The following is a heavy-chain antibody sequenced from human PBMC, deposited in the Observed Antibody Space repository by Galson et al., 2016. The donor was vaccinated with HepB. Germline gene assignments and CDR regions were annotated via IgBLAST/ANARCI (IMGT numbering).Heavy chain of an antibody. Sequence: EPLSLTCAVSGGAISTGNWWSWVRQPPGAGLESIGQVYHGGDTPYHPSLKIPVTMSEDKSTNHFSLILTSANGADTAIYYWARIGEYSGSWYTAYDMWGRGTMVTVSS. CDR1: GGAISTGNW. D-gene: IGHD6-13*01. J-gene: IGHJ3*02. CDR2: VYHGGDT. V-gene: IGHV4-4*02. CDR3: ARIGEYSGSWYTAYDM.